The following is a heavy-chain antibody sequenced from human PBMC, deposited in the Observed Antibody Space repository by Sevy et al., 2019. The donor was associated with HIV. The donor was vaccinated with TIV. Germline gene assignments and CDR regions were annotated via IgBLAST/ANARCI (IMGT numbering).Heavy chain of an antibody. V-gene: IGHV4-59*01. Sequence: SETLSLTCSVSGGSISSYFWTWVRQSPGKGLEWIGNIYFTGNTDYSPSLKSRATLSLDTSKSQFSRTLKSVTAADTAIYFCARDSTTRPRVLDYWGQGTLVTVSS. D-gene: IGHD1-1*01. CDR1: GGSISSYF. CDR2: IYFTGNT. CDR3: ARDSTTRPRVLDY. J-gene: IGHJ4*02.